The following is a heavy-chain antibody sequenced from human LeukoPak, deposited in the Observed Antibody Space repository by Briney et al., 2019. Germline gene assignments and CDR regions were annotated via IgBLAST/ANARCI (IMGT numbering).Heavy chain of an antibody. V-gene: IGHV3-48*01. Sequence: GGSLRLSCAASGFTFSSYSMNWVRQAPGKGLEWVSYISSSSSTIYYADSVKGRFTISRDNAKNSLYLQMNSLRAEDTAVYYCATLIVGAIDAFDIWGQGTMVTVSS. CDR2: ISSSSSTI. CDR3: ATLIVGAIDAFDI. J-gene: IGHJ3*02. CDR1: GFTFSSYS. D-gene: IGHD1-26*01.